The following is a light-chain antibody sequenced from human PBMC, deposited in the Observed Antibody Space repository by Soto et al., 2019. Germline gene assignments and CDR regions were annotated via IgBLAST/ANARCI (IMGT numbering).Light chain of an antibody. J-gene: IGKJ2*01. Sequence: DIQLTQSPSFLSASVGDRITITCRASQGISTYLAWYQQKPGKAPKLLISAASTLQSGVPSRFSGSGSGTEFTLTISSLQAEDFATYYCQHLNGYPYTFGQGAKVEIK. CDR3: QHLNGYPYT. V-gene: IGKV1-9*01. CDR2: AAS. CDR1: QGISTY.